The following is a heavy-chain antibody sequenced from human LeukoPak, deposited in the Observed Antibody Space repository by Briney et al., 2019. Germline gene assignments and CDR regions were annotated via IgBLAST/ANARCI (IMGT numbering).Heavy chain of an antibody. J-gene: IGHJ4*02. Sequence: AGGSLRLSCAVSGFTFSSYAMSWVRQAPGKGLEWVSGINGNGGRTYYTDSVKGRFTISRDNSKNTLYLQMNSLRADDTAVYYCAKDPDYDILTGTTFDYWGQGTLVTVSS. CDR2: INGNGGRT. D-gene: IGHD3-9*01. CDR1: GFTFSSYA. CDR3: AKDPDYDILTGTTFDY. V-gene: IGHV3-23*01.